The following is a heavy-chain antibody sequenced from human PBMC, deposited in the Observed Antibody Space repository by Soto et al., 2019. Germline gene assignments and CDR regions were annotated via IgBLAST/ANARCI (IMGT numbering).Heavy chain of an antibody. D-gene: IGHD3-22*01. CDR2: IIPIFGTA. V-gene: IGHV1-69*01. CDR1: GDTFSSYA. CDR3: ALGYYYDSSGRHDACDI. Sequence: QVQLVQPGAEVKKPGSSVKVSCKASGDTFSSYAISWVRQAPGQGVEWMGGIIPIFGTANYAPKFQGRVTITANESTSTADMELSSPRSEDTAVYYCALGYYYDSSGRHDACDIWGQGTMVTVSS. J-gene: IGHJ3*02.